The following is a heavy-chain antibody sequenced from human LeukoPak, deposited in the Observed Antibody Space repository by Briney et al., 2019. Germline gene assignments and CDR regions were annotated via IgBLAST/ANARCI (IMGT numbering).Heavy chain of an antibody. D-gene: IGHD4-11*01. CDR1: GFTFNIYA. CDR3: VKDRADQYSFDS. V-gene: IGHV3-30*18. CDR2: ISHDGSHT. J-gene: IGHJ4*02. Sequence: GGSQRLSCAASGFTFNIYAMSWVRQAPGKGLEWVAVISHDGSHTQHADSVKGRFTISRDNSKRTLYLQMNSLRPEDTAVYFCVKDRADQYSFDSWGERPLHPVSS.